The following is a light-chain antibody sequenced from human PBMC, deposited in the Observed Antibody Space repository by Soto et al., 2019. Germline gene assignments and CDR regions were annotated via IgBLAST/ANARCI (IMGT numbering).Light chain of an antibody. V-gene: IGKV3-20*01. CDR2: GAS. CDR3: QQYGSSPLWT. J-gene: IGKJ1*01. Sequence: EIVLTQSPGTLYFSPVERSTLSFSASQSVSSNYLAWYQQKPGQAPRLLIYGASSRATGIPDRFSGSGSGTDFTLTISRLEPEDFAVYYCQQYGSSPLWTFGQGTKV. CDR1: QSVSSNY.